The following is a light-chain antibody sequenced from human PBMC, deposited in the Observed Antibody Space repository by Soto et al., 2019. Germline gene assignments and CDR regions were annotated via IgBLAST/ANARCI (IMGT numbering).Light chain of an antibody. V-gene: IGLV2-14*01. Sequence: QSALTQAASVSGSPGQSITISCTGTSSDVGGYNYVSWYQQHPGKAPKLMIYDVSNRPSGVSNRFSGSKSGNTASLTISGLQAKDEADYYCSSYTSSSSPRDVFGTGTKVTVL. CDR2: DVS. J-gene: IGLJ1*01. CDR1: SSDVGGYNY. CDR3: SSYTSSSSPRDV.